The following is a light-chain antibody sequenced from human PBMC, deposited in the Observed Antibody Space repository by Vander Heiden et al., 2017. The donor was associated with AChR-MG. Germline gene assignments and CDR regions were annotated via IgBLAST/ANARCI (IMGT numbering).Light chain of an antibody. CDR2: DIR. CDR1: QSVGGH. CDR3: QLRSNGPPQWT. V-gene: IGKV3-11*01. Sequence: EIVLTRSPATLSLSPGERATLSCEASQSVGGHFAWYQQKPGQAPRLLIYDIRDRAGGVKARFSGRGYGTNFTLTISSLEPEDFAVYYCQLRSNGPPQWTFGQGTRVEVK. J-gene: IGKJ1*01.